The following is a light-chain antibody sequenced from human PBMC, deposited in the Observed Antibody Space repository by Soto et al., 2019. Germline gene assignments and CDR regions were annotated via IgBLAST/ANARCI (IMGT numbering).Light chain of an antibody. Sequence: EIVLTPSPATLSLSPGERATLSCRASQSVSSYLAWYQQKPGQAPRLLIYDASNRATGIPARFSGSGSGTDFTFTISSLKPEDIATYYCKPYDNLVTFGGGTKGAIK. CDR2: DAS. CDR3: KPYDNLVT. CDR1: QSVSSY. J-gene: IGKJ4*01. V-gene: IGKV3-11*01.